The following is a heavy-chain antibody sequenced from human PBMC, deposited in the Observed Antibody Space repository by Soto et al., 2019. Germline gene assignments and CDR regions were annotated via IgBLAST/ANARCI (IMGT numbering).Heavy chain of an antibody. CDR1: GYTFTGYY. CDR3: ARSFTIFGVVITYFDY. V-gene: IGHV1-2*02. CDR2: INPNSGGT. D-gene: IGHD3-3*01. Sequence: ASVKVSCKASGYTFTGYYMHWVRQAPGQGLEWMGWINPNSGGTNYAQKFQGRATMTRDTSISTAYMELSRLRSDDTAVYYCARSFTIFGVVITYFDYWGQGTLVTVSS. J-gene: IGHJ4*02.